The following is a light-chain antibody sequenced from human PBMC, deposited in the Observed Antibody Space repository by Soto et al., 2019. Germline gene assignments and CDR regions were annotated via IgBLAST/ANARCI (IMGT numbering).Light chain of an antibody. J-gene: IGKJ5*01. Sequence: EIVMTQSPATLSVSTGERATLSCRVSQSFSSTLAWYQHKRGQARRLIIYSASTRSTGFPVRFIGSGSGTECTLTVSCLRSEDFAVYYCQQYNNWPITFGQGTRLEIQ. CDR1: QSFSST. CDR2: SAS. CDR3: QQYNNWPIT. V-gene: IGKV3-15*01.